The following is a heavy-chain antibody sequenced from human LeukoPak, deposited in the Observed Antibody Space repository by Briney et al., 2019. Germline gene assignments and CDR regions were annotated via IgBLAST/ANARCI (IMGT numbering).Heavy chain of an antibody. V-gene: IGHV3-7*01. J-gene: IGHJ4*02. Sequence: TGGSLRLSCAASGFTFSRFGMHWVRQAPGKGLEWVANINQDGSQKYYVDSVKGRFTISRDNAKNSLYLQMNSLRAEDTAVYFCARGQTLTFWGQGTLVTVS. CDR2: INQDGSQK. D-gene: IGHD3-16*01. CDR1: GFTFSRFG. CDR3: ARGQTLTF.